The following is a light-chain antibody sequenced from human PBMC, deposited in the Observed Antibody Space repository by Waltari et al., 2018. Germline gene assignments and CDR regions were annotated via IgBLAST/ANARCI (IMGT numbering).Light chain of an antibody. V-gene: IGKV2-40*01. CDR1: KSLLDSEDGNTY. J-gene: IGKJ3*01. CDR2: EVS. Sequence: DIVMTQTPLSLPVTLGEPASISCRSRKSLLDSEDGNTYLEWYLQKPGQSPQLLIYEVSNLASGVPDRFSRSVSDTDFTLKVSRVEADYFGVYYCMQALEFPFTFGPGTKLDIK. CDR3: MQALEFPFT.